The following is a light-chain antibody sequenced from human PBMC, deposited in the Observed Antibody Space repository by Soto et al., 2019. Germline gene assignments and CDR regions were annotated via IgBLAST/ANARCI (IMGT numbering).Light chain of an antibody. CDR3: QQSYSNSYA. CDR2: SAS. V-gene: IGKV1-39*01. CDR1: QSMSDS. Sequence: DIQLTQSPSSLSASVGDRITITCRASQSMSDSLNWYQQKSGQAPKLLIYSASNLESGVPSRFSGGGSGRDFTLTISSLQPEDIGTYFCQQSYSNSYAYGQGTTLEIK. J-gene: IGKJ2*01.